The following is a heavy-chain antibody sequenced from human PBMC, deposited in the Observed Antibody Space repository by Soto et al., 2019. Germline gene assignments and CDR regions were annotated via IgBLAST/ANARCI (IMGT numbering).Heavy chain of an antibody. D-gene: IGHD6-13*01. V-gene: IGHV5-51*01. CDR1: GYSFTSYW. J-gene: IGHJ6*02. CDR2: IYPGDSDT. Sequence: GESLKISCKGSGYSFTSYWIGWVRQMPGKGLEWMGIIYPGDSDTRYSPSFEGQVTISGDKSISTAYLQWSSLKASDTAMYYCARHGIAAAGTFYYYGMDVWGQGTTVTVSS. CDR3: ARHGIAAAGTFYYYGMDV.